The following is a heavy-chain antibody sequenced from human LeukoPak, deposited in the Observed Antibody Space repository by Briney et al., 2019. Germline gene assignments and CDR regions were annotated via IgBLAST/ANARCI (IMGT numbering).Heavy chain of an antibody. CDR3: ARDRHSGSSLVYFDY. D-gene: IGHD1-26*01. CDR2: IYSGGST. J-gene: IGHJ4*02. Sequence: GGSLRLSCAASGFTFSDYYMSWVRQAPGKGLEWVSVIYSGGSTYYTDSVKGRFTISRDNSKNTLYLQMNSLRAEDTAVYYCARDRHSGSSLVYFDYWGQGTLVTVSS. CDR1: GFTFSDYY. V-gene: IGHV3-53*01.